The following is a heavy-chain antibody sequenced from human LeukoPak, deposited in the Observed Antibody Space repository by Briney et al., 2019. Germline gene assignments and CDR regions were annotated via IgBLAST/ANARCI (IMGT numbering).Heavy chain of an antibody. CDR1: GRFISSSSYY. J-gene: IGHJ4*02. D-gene: IGHD1-1*01. CDR2: IYYSGST. Sequence: SSETLSLTCTVSGRFISSSSYYWGWIRRPPGKGLEWVGSIYYSGSTYYNPSLKSRVTISVDTSKNQFSLKLSSVTAADTAVYYCAREGNWNDQVDYWGQGTLVTVSS. V-gene: IGHV4-39*07. CDR3: AREGNWNDQVDY.